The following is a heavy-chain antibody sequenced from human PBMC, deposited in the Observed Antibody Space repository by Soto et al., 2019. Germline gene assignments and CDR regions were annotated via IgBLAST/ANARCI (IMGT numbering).Heavy chain of an antibody. CDR1: GFTFDDYS. CDR3: AKDKSYTSGWYYFDH. CDR2: ISWNSGSI. J-gene: IGHJ4*02. V-gene: IGHV3-9*01. Sequence: PGGSLRLSCAASGFTFDDYSMHWVRQAPGKGLEWVSGISWNSGSINYADSVKGRFTISRDNAKNSLYLQMNSLRAEDTASYYCAKDKSYTSGWYYFDHWGQGTLVTVSS. D-gene: IGHD6-19*01.